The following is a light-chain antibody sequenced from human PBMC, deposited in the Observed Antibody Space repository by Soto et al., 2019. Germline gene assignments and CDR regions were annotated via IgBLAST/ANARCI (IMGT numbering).Light chain of an antibody. CDR1: QSLLHSNGYNY. J-gene: IGKJ3*01. CDR2: LGS. Sequence: DIVMTQSPLSLPVTPGEPASISCRSSQSLLHSNGYNYLDWYLQKPGQSPQLLIYLGSNRASGVPDRFSGSGSGTDFTLKISRVESEDVGVYYSMQSLQTPPFTFGRGTKVDIK. CDR3: MQSLQTPPFT. V-gene: IGKV2-28*01.